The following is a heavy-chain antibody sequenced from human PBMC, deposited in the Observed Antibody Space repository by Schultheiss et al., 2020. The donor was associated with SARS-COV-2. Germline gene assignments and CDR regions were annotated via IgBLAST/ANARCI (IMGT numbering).Heavy chain of an antibody. V-gene: IGHV4-34*01. J-gene: IGHJ5*02. CDR3: ARGYGSGSYTVFDP. D-gene: IGHD3-10*01. CDR1: GGSFSGYY. Sequence: SETLSLTCAVYGGSFSGYYWSWIRQPPGKGLEWIGEINHSGSTNYNPSLKSRVTISLDTSKNQFSLRLTSVTAADTAVYYCARGYGSGSYTVFDPWGQGTLVTVSS. CDR2: INHSGST.